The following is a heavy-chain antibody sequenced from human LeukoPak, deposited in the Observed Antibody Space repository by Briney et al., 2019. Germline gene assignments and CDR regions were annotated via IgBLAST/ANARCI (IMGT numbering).Heavy chain of an antibody. V-gene: IGHV3-48*01. CDR1: GFTFSTYI. Sequence: GGSLRLSCAASGFTFSTYIANWVSQTPGKGLEWVAYMSGGGDTINYAESVKGRFTVSRDNGKNSVFLQMNNLRAEDTAVYFCSRERYYGSGRASGMDVWGQGTTVTVSS. D-gene: IGHD3-10*01. J-gene: IGHJ6*02. CDR3: SRERYYGSGRASGMDV. CDR2: MSGGGDTI.